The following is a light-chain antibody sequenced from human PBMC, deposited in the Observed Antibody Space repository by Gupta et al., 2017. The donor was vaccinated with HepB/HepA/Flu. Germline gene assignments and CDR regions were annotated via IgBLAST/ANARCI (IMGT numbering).Light chain of an antibody. CDR3: LQDYNYLT. CDR1: QGIRDA. CDR2: AAS. J-gene: IGKJ2*01. Sequence: AIQMTQSPSSLSASVGDRVIITCRASQGIRDALAWYQQKPGKPPKRLIYAASTLESGVPSRFSGSGSGTEFTLTISSLQPEDFATYYCLQDYNYLTFGQGTKLEIK. V-gene: IGKV1-6*01.